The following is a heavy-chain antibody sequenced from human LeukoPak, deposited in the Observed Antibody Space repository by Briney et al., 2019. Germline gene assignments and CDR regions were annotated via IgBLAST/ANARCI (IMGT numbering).Heavy chain of an antibody. J-gene: IGHJ4*02. Sequence: PSETLSLTCAVYGGSFSGYSMSWVRQAPGKGLEWVSFITTSSSYINYADSVKGRFTISRDNAKNSLYLQMNSLRAEDTGVYYCARRGYCSSTSCYPPDYWGQGTLVTVSS. V-gene: IGHV3-21*01. D-gene: IGHD2-2*01. CDR3: ARRGYCSSTSCYPPDY. CDR2: ITTSSSYI. CDR1: GGSFSGYS.